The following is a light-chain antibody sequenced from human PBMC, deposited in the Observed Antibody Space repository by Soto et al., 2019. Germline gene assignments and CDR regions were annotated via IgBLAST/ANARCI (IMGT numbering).Light chain of an antibody. J-gene: IGKJ1*01. CDR2: DAS. CDR1: QSISGW. V-gene: IGKV1-5*01. CDR3: QQYDSYSWT. Sequence: DIQMTQSPSTLSASVGDRVTITCRASQSISGWLAWYQQKPGEAPKILIYDASSLESGVPSRFSGSGSGTEFTLTISSLQPDDFATYYCQQYDSYSWTVGQGTKVEIK.